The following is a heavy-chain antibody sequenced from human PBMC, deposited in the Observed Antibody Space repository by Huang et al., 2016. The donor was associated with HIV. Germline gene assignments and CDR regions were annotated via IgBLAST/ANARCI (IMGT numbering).Heavy chain of an antibody. V-gene: IGHV1-3*01. CDR2: INPGNGNT. Sequence: QVQLVQSGAAVKKPGASVKVSCKAFGYSFTTYALHLVRQAPGHRLDGMGRINPGNGNTKYSQKCQGRVTITRDTAASTVYREVSSLTFEATAVYYCAREFVIFGAPLWPAYWGQGTLISVSS. CDR1: GYSFTTYA. CDR3: AREFVIFGAPLWPAY. J-gene: IGHJ4*02. D-gene: IGHD2-21*01.